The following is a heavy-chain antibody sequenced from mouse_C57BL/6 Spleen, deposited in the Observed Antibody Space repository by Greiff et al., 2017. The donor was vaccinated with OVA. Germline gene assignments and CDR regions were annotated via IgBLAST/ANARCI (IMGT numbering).Heavy chain of an antibody. Sequence: EVKLMESGPELVKPGASVKISCKASGYSFTDYNMNWVKQSNGKSLEWIGVINPNYGTTSYNQKFKGKATLTVDQSSSTAYMQLNSLTSEDSAVYYCARYVYGSSYGDYWGQGTTLTVSS. V-gene: IGHV1-39*01. CDR2: INPNYGTT. D-gene: IGHD1-1*01. CDR3: ARYVYGSSYGDY. CDR1: GYSFTDYN. J-gene: IGHJ2*01.